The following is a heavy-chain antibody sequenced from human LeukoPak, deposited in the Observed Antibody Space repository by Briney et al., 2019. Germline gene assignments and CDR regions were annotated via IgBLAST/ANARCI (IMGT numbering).Heavy chain of an antibody. Sequence: GGSLRLSCAASGVTVSRNHMSWVRQAPGKGLEWVSVIYSGGETYYAESVKGRFTISRDNSKNTLYLQMNSLRDEDTAVYYCARDQCTSASCYSNWGQGTLVTVSS. CDR1: GVTVSRNH. CDR2: IYSGGET. D-gene: IGHD2-2*02. CDR3: ARDQCTSASCYSN. J-gene: IGHJ1*01. V-gene: IGHV3-66*02.